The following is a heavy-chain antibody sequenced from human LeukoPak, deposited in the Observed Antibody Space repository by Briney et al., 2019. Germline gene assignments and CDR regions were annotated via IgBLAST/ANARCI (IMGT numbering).Heavy chain of an antibody. CDR2: INHSGST. D-gene: IGHD3-9*01. CDR1: GGSFSGYY. CDR3: ARRGRLRYFDWSRTAYYYYGMDV. Sequence: TSETLSLTCAVYGGSFSGYYWSWIRQPPGKGLEWIGEINHSGSTNYNPSLKSRVTISVDTSKNQFSLKLSSVTAADTAVYYCARRGRLRYFDWSRTAYYYYGMDVWGQGTTVTVSS. J-gene: IGHJ6*02. V-gene: IGHV4-34*01.